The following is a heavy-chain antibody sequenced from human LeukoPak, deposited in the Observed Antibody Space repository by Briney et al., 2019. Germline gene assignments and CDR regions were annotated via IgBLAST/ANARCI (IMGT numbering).Heavy chain of an antibody. CDR3: AKDRDPPRDYCNGGSCYTFDY. D-gene: IGHD2-15*01. V-gene: IGHV3-30-3*01. J-gene: IGHJ4*02. CDR1: GFTFNKYA. CDR2: MSYDGTNR. Sequence: PGGSLRLSCAVSGFTFNKYAMHWVRQAPGKGLEWVTIMSYDGTNRYYADSVKGRFTVSRDNSKNTLYLQMDSLRAEDTAIYYCAKDRDPPRDYCNGGSCYTFDYWGQGTLVTVSS.